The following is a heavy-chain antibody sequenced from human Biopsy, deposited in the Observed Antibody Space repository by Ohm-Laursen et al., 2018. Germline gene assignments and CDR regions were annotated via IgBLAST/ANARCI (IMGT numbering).Heavy chain of an antibody. CDR1: GESLNGYY. CDR2: IDYRGST. CDR3: ATTTMDTSGWFGNYFDS. Sequence: SETPSLTWAVYGESLNGYYWSWIRQPPGKGLEWIGYIDYRGSTKYNPSLRSRVTMSIDTSRNQFSLKLSSVTAADTAVYYCATTTMDTSGWFGNYFDSWGQGTLVTVSA. D-gene: IGHD6-19*01. J-gene: IGHJ4*02. V-gene: IGHV4-34*11.